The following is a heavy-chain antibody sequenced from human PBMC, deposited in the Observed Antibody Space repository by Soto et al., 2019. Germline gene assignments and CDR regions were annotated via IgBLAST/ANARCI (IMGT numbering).Heavy chain of an antibody. CDR3: ARIMTTALIDS. D-gene: IGHD3-16*01. CDR1: GGSISSYY. V-gene: IGHV4-59*01. Sequence: SETLSLTCTVSGGSISSYYWSWIRQPPGKGLEWIGYIYYSGSTNYNPSLKSRVTISVDTSKNQFSLKLSSVTAADTAVYYCARIMTTALIDSWGQGTLVTVSS. CDR2: IYYSGST. J-gene: IGHJ4*02.